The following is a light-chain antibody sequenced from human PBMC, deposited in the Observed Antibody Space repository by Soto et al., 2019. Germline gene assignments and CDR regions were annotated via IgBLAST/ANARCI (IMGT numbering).Light chain of an antibody. CDR1: QSVSTN. CDR2: GAS. J-gene: IGKJ4*01. V-gene: IGKV3-15*01. CDR3: QPYNEWPLT. Sequence: ETVMTQSPATLSVSPGERATLSCGASQSVSTNLAWYQQKPGQVPRLLIYGASTRASDIPARFSGSGSGTEFTRTISSLQSEDFSVYYCQPYNEWPLTFGGGTKVEIE.